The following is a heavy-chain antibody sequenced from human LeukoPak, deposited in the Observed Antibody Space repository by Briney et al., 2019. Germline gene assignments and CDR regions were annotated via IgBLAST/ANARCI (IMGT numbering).Heavy chain of an antibody. V-gene: IGHV1-2*02. D-gene: IGHD3/OR15-3a*01. CDR1: GGTFSSYA. Sequence: ASVKVSCKASGGTFSSYAISWVRQAPGQGLEWMGWINPNSGGTNYAQKFQGRVTMTRDTSISTAYMELSRLRSDDTAVYYCAREGLDADYFDYWGQGTLVTVSS. J-gene: IGHJ4*02. CDR3: AREGLDADYFDY. CDR2: INPNSGGT.